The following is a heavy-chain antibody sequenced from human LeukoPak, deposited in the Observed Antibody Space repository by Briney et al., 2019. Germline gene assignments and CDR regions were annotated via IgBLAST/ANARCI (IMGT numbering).Heavy chain of an antibody. CDR2: IYYSGST. J-gene: IGHJ4*02. CDR3: ARQHYYDSSGYYG. V-gene: IGHV4-39*01. CDR1: GGSISSSSYY. Sequence: SETLSLTCTVSGGSISSSSYYWGWIRQPPGKGLEWIGSIYYSGSTYYNPSLKSRVTISVDTSKNQFSLKLSSVTAADTAVYYCARQHYYDSSGYYGWGQGTLVTVSS. D-gene: IGHD3-22*01.